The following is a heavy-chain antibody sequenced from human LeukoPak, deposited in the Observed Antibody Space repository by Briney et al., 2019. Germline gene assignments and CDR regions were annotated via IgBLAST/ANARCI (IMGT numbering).Heavy chain of an antibody. CDR2: ISSSSTI. D-gene: IGHD2/OR15-2a*01. CDR1: GFTFSSYS. CDR3: ARDFLSDADY. Sequence: PGGSLRLSCAASGFTFSSYSMNWVRQAPGKGLEWVSYISSSSTIYYADSVKGRFTISRDNAKNSLYLQMNSLRAEDTAVYYCARDFLSDADYWGQGTLVTVSS. J-gene: IGHJ4*02. V-gene: IGHV3-48*01.